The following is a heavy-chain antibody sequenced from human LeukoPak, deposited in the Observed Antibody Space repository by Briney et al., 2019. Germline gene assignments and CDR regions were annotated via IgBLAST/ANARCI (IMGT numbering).Heavy chain of an antibody. D-gene: IGHD2-2*01. CDR3: ARGKRFVVVPAATLDY. CDR2: IIPIFGTA. V-gene: IGHV1-69*13. J-gene: IGHJ4*02. CDR1: GGTFSSYA. Sequence: SVKVSCKASGGTFSSYAISWVRQAPGQGLEWIGGIIPIFGTANYAQKFQGRVTITADESTSTAYMELSSLRSEDTAVYYCARGKRFVVVPAATLDYWGQGTLVTVSS.